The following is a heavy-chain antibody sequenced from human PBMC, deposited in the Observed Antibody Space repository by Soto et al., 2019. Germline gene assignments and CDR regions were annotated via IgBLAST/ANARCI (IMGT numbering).Heavy chain of an antibody. CDR2: ASYNGRDE. CDR3: AQDRYCYFSDSGSYTYFYYGMDV. CDR1: GFTFRSYD. V-gene: IGHV3-30*18. J-gene: IGHJ6*02. D-gene: IGHD3-10*01. Sequence: QGQLVESGGGVVQPGRSLRLSCAASGFTFRSYDIHWVRQAPGKGLEWVAVASYNGRDEYYAESVKGRFTISRDNSKNTLYLQMNSLRAEDTAVYYCAQDRYCYFSDSGSYTYFYYGMDVWGQRTTVTVSS.